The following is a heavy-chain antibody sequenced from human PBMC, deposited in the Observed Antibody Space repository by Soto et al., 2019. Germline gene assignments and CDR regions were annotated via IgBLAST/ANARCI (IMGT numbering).Heavy chain of an antibody. J-gene: IGHJ6*03. CDR2: ISAYNGNT. CDR3: ARVRAYGSGSYRDYYYYYMDV. CDR1: GYTFTSYG. V-gene: IGHV1-18*01. D-gene: IGHD3-10*01. Sequence: ASVKVSCKASGYTFTSYGISWVRQAPGQGLEWMGWISAYNGNTNYAQKLQGRVTMTTDTSTSTAYMELRSLRSDDTAVYYCARVRAYGSGSYRDYYYYYMDVWGKGTKVTVSS.